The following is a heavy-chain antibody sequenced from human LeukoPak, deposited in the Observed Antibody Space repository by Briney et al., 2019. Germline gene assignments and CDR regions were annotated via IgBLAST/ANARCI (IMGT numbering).Heavy chain of an antibody. V-gene: IGHV4-39*07. CDR1: GGSISTRGYF. J-gene: IGHJ3*02. CDR2: IYYSGST. Sequence: SETLSLTCTVSGGSISTRGYFWGWIRQPPGKGLEWIGSIYYSGSTYNNPSLKSRVTISFDTSNNQFSLRVTSVTAADTAVYYCARVMGYSSSWPLVDAFDIWGQGTMVTVSS. D-gene: IGHD6-13*01. CDR3: ARVMGYSSSWPLVDAFDI.